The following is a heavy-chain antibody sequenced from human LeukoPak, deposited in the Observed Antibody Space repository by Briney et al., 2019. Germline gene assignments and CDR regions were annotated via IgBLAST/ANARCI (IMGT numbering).Heavy chain of an antibody. D-gene: IGHD3-10*01. V-gene: IGHV3-21*01. J-gene: IGHJ4*02. CDR2: ISSSSSYI. CDR3: AREGYGLGIDY. Sequence: GGSLRLSCAASGFTFSSYSMNWVRQAPGKGLEWVSSISSSSSYIYYAGSVKGRFTISRDNAKNSLYLQMNSLRAEDTAVYYCAREGYGLGIDYWGQGTLVTVSS. CDR1: GFTFSSYS.